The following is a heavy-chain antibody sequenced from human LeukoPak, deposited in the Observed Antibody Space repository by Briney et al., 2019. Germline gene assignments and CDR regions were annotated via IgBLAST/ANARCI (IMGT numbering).Heavy chain of an antibody. Sequence: GGSLRLSCEGSGFTFSTYAMNWVRQAPGKGLEWVSGISGSGGTTYYADSVKGRFTISRDTSKNTLYLQMNSLRAEDTAVYYCAKDYGSGALYYFDYWGQGTLVTVSS. CDR1: GFTFSTYA. CDR2: ISGSGGTT. J-gene: IGHJ4*02. D-gene: IGHD3-10*01. V-gene: IGHV3-23*01. CDR3: AKDYGSGALYYFDY.